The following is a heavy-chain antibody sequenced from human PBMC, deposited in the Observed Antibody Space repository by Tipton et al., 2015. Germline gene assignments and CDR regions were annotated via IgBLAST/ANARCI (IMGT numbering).Heavy chain of an antibody. CDR3: GRDPPASGYATDV. CDR2: IWWDGSNT. V-gene: IGHV3-33*01. Sequence: SLRLSCAASGFTFSKYAMHWVRQAPGKGLEWVGFIWWDGSNTDYTDSVEGRFTISRDNSKNMVYLQMSSLRAEDSAVYYCGRDPPASGYATDVWGQGTTVTVAS. CDR1: GFTFSKYA. J-gene: IGHJ6*02.